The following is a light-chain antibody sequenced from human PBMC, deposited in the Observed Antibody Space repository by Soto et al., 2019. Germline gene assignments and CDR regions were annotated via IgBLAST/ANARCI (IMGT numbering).Light chain of an antibody. CDR1: SGHNTHA. CDR3: QTWGSGLGV. J-gene: IGLJ3*02. CDR2: LDSDGSH. Sequence: QAVVTQSPSASASLGASVKLTCTLTSGHNTHAIAWHQQRPGKGPRYLMKLDSDGSHTKGDGVPDRFSGSSSGAERYLTISSLQSEDEADYYCQTWGSGLGVFGGGTKVTVL. V-gene: IGLV4-69*01.